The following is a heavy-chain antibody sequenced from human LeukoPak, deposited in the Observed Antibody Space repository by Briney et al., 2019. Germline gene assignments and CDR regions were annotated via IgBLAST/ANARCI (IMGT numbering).Heavy chain of an antibody. V-gene: IGHV3-23*01. J-gene: IGHJ4*02. CDR1: GFTFSSYA. CDR2: ICGSGGST. CDR3: ASHYSEAGNLRHYFDF. Sequence: GGSLRLSCAASGFTFSSYAMSWVRQAPGKGLEWVSAICGSGGSTYYADSVKGRFTISRDNSKNTLYLQMNSLRAEDTAVYYCASHYSEAGNLRHYFDFWGQGTLVTVSS. D-gene: IGHD6-19*01.